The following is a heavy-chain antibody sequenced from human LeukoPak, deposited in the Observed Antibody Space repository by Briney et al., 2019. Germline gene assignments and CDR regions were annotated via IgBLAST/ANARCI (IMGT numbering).Heavy chain of an antibody. CDR2: ISYDGSNK. CDR3: AKVGRSYYYGMDV. V-gene: IGHV3-30-3*01. Sequence: GGSLRLSCAASGFTFSSYAMHWVRQAPGKGLEWVAVISYDGSNKYYADSVKGRFTISRDNSKNTLYLQMNSLRAEDTAVYYCAKVGRSYYYGMDVWGQGTTVTVSS. CDR1: GFTFSSYA. J-gene: IGHJ6*02. D-gene: IGHD1-14*01.